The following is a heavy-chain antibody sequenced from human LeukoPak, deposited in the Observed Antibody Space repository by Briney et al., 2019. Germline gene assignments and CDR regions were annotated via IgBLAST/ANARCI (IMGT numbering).Heavy chain of an antibody. CDR2: ISSSSSYI. Sequence: GGSLRLSCAASGFTFSSYSMNWVRQAPGKGLEWVSSISSSSSYIYYADSVKGRFTISRDNAKNSLYLQMNSLRAEDTAVYYCARVAIAAAGIPAPVKYFQHWGQGTLVTVSS. CDR3: ARVAIAAAGIPAPVKYFQH. D-gene: IGHD6-13*01. J-gene: IGHJ1*01. CDR1: GFTFSSYS. V-gene: IGHV3-21*01.